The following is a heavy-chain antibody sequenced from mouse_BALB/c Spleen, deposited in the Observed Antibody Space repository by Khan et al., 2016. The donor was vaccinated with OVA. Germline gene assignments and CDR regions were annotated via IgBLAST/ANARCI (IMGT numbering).Heavy chain of an antibody. J-gene: IGHJ2*01. Sequence: EVQLVESGPGLVKPSQSLSLTCTVTGYSITSDYAWNWIWQFPGNKLEWLGYISYSGNTNYNPSLKSRISVTRDTSKNQFFLQLNSVTTEDTATYYCARVYGGDFDYWGQDTTLTVSS. D-gene: IGHD2-10*02. CDR1: GYSITSDYA. CDR2: ISYSGNT. V-gene: IGHV3-2*02. CDR3: ARVYGGDFDY.